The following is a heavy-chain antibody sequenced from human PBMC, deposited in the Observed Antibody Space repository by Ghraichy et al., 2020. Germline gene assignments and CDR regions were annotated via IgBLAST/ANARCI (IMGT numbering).Heavy chain of an antibody. V-gene: IGHV1-8*01. D-gene: IGHD2-8*01. CDR3: ARGSGYCTNGVCGGGGFNYYYYGMDV. J-gene: IGHJ6*02. Sequence: ASVKVSCKASGYTFTSYDINWVRQATGQGLEWMGWMNPNSGNTGYAQKFQGRVTMTRNTSISTAYMELSSLRSEDTAVYYCARGSGYCTNGVCGGGGFNYYYYGMDVWGQGTTVTVSS. CDR1: GYTFTSYD. CDR2: MNPNSGNT.